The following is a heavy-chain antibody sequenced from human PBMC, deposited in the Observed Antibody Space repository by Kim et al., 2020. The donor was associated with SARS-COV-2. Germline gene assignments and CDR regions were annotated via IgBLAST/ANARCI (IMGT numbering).Heavy chain of an antibody. CDR1: GGSISSGGYY. Sequence: SETLSLTCTVSGGSISSGGYYWSWIRQHPGKGLEWIGYIYYSGSTYYNPSLKSRVTISVDTSKNQFSLKLSSVTAADTAVYYCARDRSGSSGYYDYWGQGTLVTVSS. V-gene: IGHV4-31*03. CDR3: ARDRSGSSGYYDY. J-gene: IGHJ4*02. CDR2: IYYSGST. D-gene: IGHD3-22*01.